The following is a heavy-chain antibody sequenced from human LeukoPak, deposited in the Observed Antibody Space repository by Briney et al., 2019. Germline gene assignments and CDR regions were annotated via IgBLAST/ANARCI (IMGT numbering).Heavy chain of an antibody. CDR2: MNPNSGNT. Sequence: ASVKVSCKASGYTFTSYYMHWVRQATGQGLEWMGWMNPNSGNTGYAQKFQGRVTITRNTSIRTAYMELSSLRSEDTAVYYCARWVGSPRSSYYMDVWGKGTTVTVSS. V-gene: IGHV1-8*03. CDR3: ARWVGSPRSSYYMDV. J-gene: IGHJ6*03. CDR1: GYTFTSYY. D-gene: IGHD3-16*01.